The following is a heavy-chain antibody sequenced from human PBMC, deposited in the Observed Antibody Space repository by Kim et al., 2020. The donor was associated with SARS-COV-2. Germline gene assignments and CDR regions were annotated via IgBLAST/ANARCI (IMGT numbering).Heavy chain of an antibody. V-gene: IGHV3-30-3*01. Sequence: GGSLRLSCAASGFTFSSYAMHWVRQAPGKGLEWVAVISYDGSNKYYADSVKGRFTISRDNSKNTLYLQMNSLRAEDTAVYYCARVQGGSYYGSLFDIWGQGTRVTVSS. CDR3: ARVQGGSYYGSLFDI. J-gene: IGHJ3*02. CDR1: GFTFSSYA. CDR2: ISYDGSNK. D-gene: IGHD3-10*01.